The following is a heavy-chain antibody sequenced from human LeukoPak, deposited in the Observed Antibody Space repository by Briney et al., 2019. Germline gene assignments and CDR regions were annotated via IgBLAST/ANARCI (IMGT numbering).Heavy chain of an antibody. CDR2: TRYDGSNK. J-gene: IGHJ4*02. D-gene: IGHD6-13*01. CDR3: AKDLSGSSWYLEV. Sequence: PGGFLRLSCAASGFTFSSYGMHWVRQAPGKGLEWVAFTRYDGSNKCYADSVKGRFTISRDNSKNTLYLQMNSLGAEDTAVYYCAKDLSGSSWYLEVWGQGTLVTVSS. CDR1: GFTFSSYG. V-gene: IGHV3-30*02.